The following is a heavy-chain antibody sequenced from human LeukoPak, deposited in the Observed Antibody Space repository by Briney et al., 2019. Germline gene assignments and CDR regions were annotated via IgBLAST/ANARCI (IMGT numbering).Heavy chain of an antibody. Sequence: SETLSLTCTVSGGSISGYYWSWIRQPPGKGLEWIGYIYYSGSTNYNPSLKSRVTISVDTSKNQFSLKLSSVTAADTAVYYCARDARSSSHFDCWGQGTLVTVSS. J-gene: IGHJ4*02. CDR1: GGSISGYY. CDR3: ARDARSSSHFDC. CDR2: IYYSGST. V-gene: IGHV4-59*01. D-gene: IGHD6-6*01.